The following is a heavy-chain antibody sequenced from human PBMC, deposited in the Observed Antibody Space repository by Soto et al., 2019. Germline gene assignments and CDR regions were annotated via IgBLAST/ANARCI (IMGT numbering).Heavy chain of an antibody. Sequence: SETLSLTCTVSGGSISSSSYYWGWIRQPPGKGLEWIGSIYYSGSTYYNPSLKSRVTISVDTSKNQFSLKLSSVTAADTAVYYCATRTRLRYFDWLHDYYYYGMDVWGQGTTVTVSS. J-gene: IGHJ6*02. V-gene: IGHV4-39*01. CDR1: GGSISSSSYY. D-gene: IGHD3-9*01. CDR2: IYYSGST. CDR3: ATRTRLRYFDWLHDYYYYGMDV.